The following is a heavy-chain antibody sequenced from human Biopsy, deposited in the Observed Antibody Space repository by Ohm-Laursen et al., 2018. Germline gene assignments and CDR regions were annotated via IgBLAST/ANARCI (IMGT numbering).Heavy chain of an antibody. Sequence: SETLSLTCTVSGGSISSDYWSWIRQPPGKGLEWIGYIYHAGASRYNSSLNSRVTISIDASENQFSLRLNSVTAADTAVYYCARATNSTGWPYYYFYGMDVWGQGTTVTVSS. J-gene: IGHJ6*02. D-gene: IGHD2/OR15-2a*01. CDR3: ARATNSTGWPYYYFYGMDV. V-gene: IGHV4-59*01. CDR1: GGSISSDY. CDR2: IYHAGAS.